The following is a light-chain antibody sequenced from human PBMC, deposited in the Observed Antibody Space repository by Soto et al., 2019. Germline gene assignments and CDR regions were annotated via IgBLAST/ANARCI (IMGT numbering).Light chain of an antibody. CDR2: AAS. V-gene: IGKV1-5*01. CDR3: QQYNNWWPWT. CDR1: QTISSC. Sequence: DIQMTQSPSALSASLGDRVTITCPARQTISSCFAWYQQKPGEAPRLLIYAASIRAADFTARFSGGGAGRELTLTISGRQFDDFAVYFCQQYNNWWPWTFGRGTKVDIK. J-gene: IGKJ1*01.